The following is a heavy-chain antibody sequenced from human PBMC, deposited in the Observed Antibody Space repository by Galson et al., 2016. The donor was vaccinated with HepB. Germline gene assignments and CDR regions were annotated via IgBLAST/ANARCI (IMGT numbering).Heavy chain of an antibody. Sequence: SLRLSCAASGFTFSSYTMNWVRQAPGKGLEWLSYITTSGANTQYADSAKGRFTISRDNAKNSLYLQMNSLRAEDTAVYYCARLYGSGGFYHYAMDVWAKAPRSPSPQ. J-gene: IGHJ6*04. CDR2: ITTSGANT. CDR3: ARLYGSGGFYHYAMDV. D-gene: IGHD3-10*01. CDR1: GFTFSSYT. V-gene: IGHV3-48*01.